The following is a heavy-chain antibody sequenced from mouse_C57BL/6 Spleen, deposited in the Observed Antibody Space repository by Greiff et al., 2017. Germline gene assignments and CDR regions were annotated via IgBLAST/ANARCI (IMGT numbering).Heavy chain of an antibody. CDR3: GSSDLSWFAY. J-gene: IGHJ3*01. D-gene: IGHD2-12*01. CDR2: IDPSDSYT. Sequence: QVQLQQSGAELVMPGASVKLSCKASGYTFTSYWMHWVKQRPGQGLEWIGAIDPSDSYTNYNQKFKGKSTLTVDKSSSTAYMQLSSLTSEDSAVYCCGSSDLSWFAYWGQGTLVTVSA. V-gene: IGHV1-69*01. CDR1: GYTFTSYW.